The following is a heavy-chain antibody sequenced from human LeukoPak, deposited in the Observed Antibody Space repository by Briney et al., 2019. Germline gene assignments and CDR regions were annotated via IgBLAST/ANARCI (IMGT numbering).Heavy chain of an antibody. Sequence: GESLKISCKGSGYSLTSYWIGWVRQMPGKGLEWMGIIYPGDSETRYSPSFQGQVTISADKSINTAYLQWSSLKASDTAMYYCARHSYYYDNSGYYSSAEYFQLWGQGTLVTVSS. CDR3: ARHSYYYDNSGYYSSAEYFQL. CDR1: GYSLTSYW. J-gene: IGHJ1*01. CDR2: IYPGDSET. V-gene: IGHV5-51*01. D-gene: IGHD3-22*01.